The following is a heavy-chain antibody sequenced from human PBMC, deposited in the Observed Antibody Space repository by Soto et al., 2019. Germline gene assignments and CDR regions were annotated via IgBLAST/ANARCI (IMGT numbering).Heavy chain of an antibody. CDR2: IYYSGST. J-gene: IGHJ4*02. CDR3: ARAQGSGFLVS. D-gene: IGHD3-10*01. Sequence: QVQLQESGPGLVKPSQTLSLTCTVSGGSISSGDYYWSWIRQPPGKGLEWIGYIYYSGSTYYNPSLRXRXTXSXXTSKNQFSLKLSSVTAAATAVYYCARAQGSGFLVSWGQGTLVTVSS. CDR1: GGSISSGDYY. V-gene: IGHV4-30-4*01.